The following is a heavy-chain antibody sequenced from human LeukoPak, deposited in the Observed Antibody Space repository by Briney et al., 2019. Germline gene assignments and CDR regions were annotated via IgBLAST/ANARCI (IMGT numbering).Heavy chain of an antibody. CDR1: GFTFSNAW. CDR2: IKSKTDGGTT. CDR3: AKDPTHYYDSSGYYY. V-gene: IGHV3-15*01. Sequence: KPGGSLRLSCAASGFTFSNAWMSWVRQAPGKGLEWVGRIKSKTDGGTTDYAAPVKGRFTISRDDSKNTLYLQMNSLRAEDTAVYYCAKDPTHYYDSSGYYYWGQGTLVTVSS. J-gene: IGHJ4*02. D-gene: IGHD3-22*01.